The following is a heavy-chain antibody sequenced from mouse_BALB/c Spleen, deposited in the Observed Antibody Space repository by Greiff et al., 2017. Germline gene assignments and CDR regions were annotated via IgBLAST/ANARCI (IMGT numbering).Heavy chain of an antibody. Sequence: EVKVEESGGGLVQPGGSLRLSCATSGFTFTDYYMSWVRQPPGKALEWLGFIRNKANGYTTEYSASVKGRFTISRDNSQSILYLQMNTLRAEDSATYYCARDYYGSSYGWFAYWGQGTLVTVSA. CDR1: GFTFTDYY. CDR2: IRNKANGYTT. J-gene: IGHJ3*01. V-gene: IGHV7-3*02. CDR3: ARDYYGSSYGWFAY. D-gene: IGHD1-1*01.